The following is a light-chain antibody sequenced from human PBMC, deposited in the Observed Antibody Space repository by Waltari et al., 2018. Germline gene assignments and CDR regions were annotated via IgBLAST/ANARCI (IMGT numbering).Light chain of an antibody. V-gene: IGKV1-9*01. CDR2: VAS. CDR3: LQFNSFPLT. CDR1: QGISSS. Sequence: DIQLTQSPSFLSASVGDRVTITCRASQGISSSLAWYQQKPGMSPKLLIYVASTLQSGVPSRFSGSGSGTEFTLTISSLQPEDFATYYCLQFNSFPLTFCGGTKVEIK. J-gene: IGKJ4*01.